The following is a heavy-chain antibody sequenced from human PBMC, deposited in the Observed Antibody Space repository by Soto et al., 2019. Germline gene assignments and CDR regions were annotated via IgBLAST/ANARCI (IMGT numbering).Heavy chain of an antibody. CDR1: GYTFTGYY. D-gene: IGHD3-9*01. Sequence: GASVKASCKASGYTFTGYYMHCVRQAPGQGLEWMGWINPNSGGTNYAQKFQGWVTMTRDTSISTAYMELSRLRSDDTAAYYCAREGGGHYDILTGYYRNSNYYYMDVWGKGTTVTVSS. V-gene: IGHV1-2*04. CDR3: AREGGGHYDILTGYYRNSNYYYMDV. CDR2: INPNSGGT. J-gene: IGHJ6*03.